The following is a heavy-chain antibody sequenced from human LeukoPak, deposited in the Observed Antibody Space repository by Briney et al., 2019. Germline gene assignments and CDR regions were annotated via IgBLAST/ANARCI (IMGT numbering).Heavy chain of an antibody. J-gene: IGHJ4*02. CDR1: GFTFSSYA. V-gene: IGHV3-30*04. Sequence: GGSLRLSCAASGFTFSSYAMHWVRQAPGKGLEWVAVISYDGSNKYYADSVKGRFTISRDNSKNTLYLQMNSLRAEDTAVYYCAGSNYYDSSGLPYYFDYWGQGTLVTVSS. D-gene: IGHD3-22*01. CDR3: AGSNYYDSSGLPYYFDY. CDR2: ISYDGSNK.